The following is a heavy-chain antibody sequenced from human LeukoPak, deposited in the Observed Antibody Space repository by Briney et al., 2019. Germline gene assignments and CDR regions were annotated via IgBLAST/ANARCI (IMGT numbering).Heavy chain of an antibody. CDR3: ARDQYVTSGDSSIPNSFDY. CDR2: ISSSGNTI. V-gene: IGHV3-48*03. D-gene: IGHD3-22*01. Sequence: PGGSLRLSCAASEFTFSSYEMNWVRQAPGKGLEWVSYISSSGNTIYYADSVKGRFTISRDNAKNSVFLQMNRLRAEDTAVHYCARDQYVTSGDSSIPNSFDYWGQGTLVSVSS. J-gene: IGHJ4*02. CDR1: EFTFSSYE.